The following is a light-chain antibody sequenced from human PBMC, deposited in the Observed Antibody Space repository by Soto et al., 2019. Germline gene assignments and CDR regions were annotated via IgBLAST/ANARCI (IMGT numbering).Light chain of an antibody. Sequence: EIVITQSPATLSVSPGESATLSCRASQSVSSNLAWYQQKPGQAPRLLIYGASTRATGIPARFSGSGSGTDLTINISSLQPEDGEVYDCQQYGSSPQTFGQGTKVDIK. CDR2: GAS. J-gene: IGKJ1*01. V-gene: IGKV3-15*01. CDR1: QSVSSN. CDR3: QQYGSSPQT.